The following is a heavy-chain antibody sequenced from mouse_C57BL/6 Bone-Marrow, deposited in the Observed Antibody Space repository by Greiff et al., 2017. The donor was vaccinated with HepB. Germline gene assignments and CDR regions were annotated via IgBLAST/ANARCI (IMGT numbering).Heavy chain of an antibody. CDR1: GYTFTSYW. D-gene: IGHD2-2*01. J-gene: IGHJ4*01. CDR3: ARQAGYYDAMDY. CDR2: IDPSDSYT. Sequence: QVQLQQPGAELVKPGASVKLSCKASGYTFTSYWMQWVKQRPGQGLEWIGEIDPSDSYTNYNQKFKGKTTLTVDTSSSTAYMQHSSLTSEDSAFYYCARQAGYYDAMDYWGQGTSVTVSS. V-gene: IGHV1-50*01.